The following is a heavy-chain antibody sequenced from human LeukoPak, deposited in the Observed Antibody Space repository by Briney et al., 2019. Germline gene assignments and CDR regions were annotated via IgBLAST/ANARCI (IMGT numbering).Heavy chain of an antibody. D-gene: IGHD3-22*01. CDR2: ISSSGSTI. Sequence: GGSLRLSCAASGFTFSSYEMNWVRQAPGKGLEWVSYISSSGSTIYYADSVKARFTISRENAKNSLYLQMNSLRAEDTAVYYCARLDYDSSGYYYGFDPWGQGTLVTVSS. CDR1: GFTFSSYE. J-gene: IGHJ5*02. V-gene: IGHV3-48*03. CDR3: ARLDYDSSGYYYGFDP.